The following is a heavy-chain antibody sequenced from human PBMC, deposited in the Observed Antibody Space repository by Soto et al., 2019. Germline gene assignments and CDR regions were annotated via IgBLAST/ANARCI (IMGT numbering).Heavy chain of an antibody. J-gene: IGHJ4*02. CDR1: GGTFSSYT. CDR2: IIPILGIA. D-gene: IGHD3-22*01. CDR3: ASSHYYDSSGGADNDY. V-gene: IGHV1-69*02. Sequence: QVQLVQSGAEVKKPGSSVKVSCKASGGTFSSYTISWVRQAPGQGLEWMGRIIPILGIANYAQKFQGRVTITADKSTSTAYMELSSLRSEDTAVYYCASSHYYDSSGGADNDYWGQGTLVTVSS.